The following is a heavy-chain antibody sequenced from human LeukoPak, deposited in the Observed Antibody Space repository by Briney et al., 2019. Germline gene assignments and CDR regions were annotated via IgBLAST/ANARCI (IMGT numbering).Heavy chain of an antibody. D-gene: IGHD3-10*01. Sequence: PSQTLSLTXTVSGGSISSGSYYWSWIRQPAGTGLEWIGRIYTSGSTNYNPSLKSRATISVDTSKNQFSLKLSSVTAADTAVYYCARWAYYGSGSYYNPSDYWGQGTLVTVSS. J-gene: IGHJ4*02. V-gene: IGHV4-61*02. CDR1: GGSISSGSYY. CDR3: ARWAYYGSGSYYNPSDY. CDR2: IYTSGST.